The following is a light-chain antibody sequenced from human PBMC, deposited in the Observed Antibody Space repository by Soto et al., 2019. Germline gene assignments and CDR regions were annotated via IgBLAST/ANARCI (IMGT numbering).Light chain of an antibody. J-gene: IGKJ1*01. CDR2: WAS. V-gene: IGKV4-1*01. Sequence: DIIMTQSPESLAVSLGERATINCKSSQSLLYRSKNKDYLAWYQQKPGQPPRLLIYWASTRESGVSDRFSGSGSGTDFTLTATSMQAEDVAVYYCQQYFNTPWTFGQGTKVEIK. CDR3: QQYFNTPWT. CDR1: QSLLYRSKNKDY.